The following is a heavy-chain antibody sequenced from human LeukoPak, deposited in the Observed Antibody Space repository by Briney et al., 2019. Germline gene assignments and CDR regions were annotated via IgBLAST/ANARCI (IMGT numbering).Heavy chain of an antibody. CDR1: GYTFTSYY. J-gene: IGHJ4*02. CDR3: ARESVEFSDHTVDDY. Sequence: ASVKVSCKASGYTFTSYYKHWVRQAPGQGLEWMGIINPSGGSTSYAQKFQGRVTMTRDTSTSTVYMELSSLRSEDTAVYYCARESVEFSDHTVDDYWGQGTLVTVSS. V-gene: IGHV1-46*01. D-gene: IGHD4-23*01. CDR2: INPSGGST.